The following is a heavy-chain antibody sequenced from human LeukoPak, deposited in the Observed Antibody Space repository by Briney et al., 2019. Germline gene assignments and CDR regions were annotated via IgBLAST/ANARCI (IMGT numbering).Heavy chain of an antibody. V-gene: IGHV3-48*03. CDR1: GFTFSSYE. Sequence: GGSLRLSCAASGFTFSSYEMNWVRQAPGKGLEWVSYISSSGSTIYYADSVKGRFTISRDNSKNTVYLQMNSLRAEDTAVYYCARAYSRESGCDFVFEHWGQGTLVTVSS. D-gene: IGHD5-12*01. J-gene: IGHJ4*02. CDR2: ISSSGSTI. CDR3: ARAYSRESGCDFVFEH.